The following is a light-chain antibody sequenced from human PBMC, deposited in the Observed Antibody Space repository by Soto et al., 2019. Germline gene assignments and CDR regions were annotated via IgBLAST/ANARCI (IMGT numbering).Light chain of an antibody. V-gene: IGKV3-11*01. CDR2: DAS. J-gene: IGKJ5*01. CDR3: QQRSNWPPIT. CDR1: QSVGSY. Sequence: EIVLTQSPATLSLSPGERATLSCRASQSVGSYLAWYQQKPGQAPRLLIYDASNRATGIPTRFSGSGSGTYFTLTISRPEPEDFAVYYCQQRSNWPPITFGQGTRLEIK.